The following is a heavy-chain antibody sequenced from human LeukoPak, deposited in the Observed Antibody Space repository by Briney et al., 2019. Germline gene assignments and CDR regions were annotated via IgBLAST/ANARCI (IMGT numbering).Heavy chain of an antibody. D-gene: IGHD3-3*01. CDR1: GFTVGDNY. CDR3: AKFWSGYYSPDY. V-gene: IGHV3-66*02. CDR2: IYSGGTT. Sequence: GGSLRLSCAASGFTVGDNYMTWVRQAPGKGLEWVSLIYSGGTTEYADSVKGRFSISRDNSKNTLYLQMNSLRAEDTAVYYCAKFWSGYYSPDYWGQGTLVTVSS. J-gene: IGHJ4*02.